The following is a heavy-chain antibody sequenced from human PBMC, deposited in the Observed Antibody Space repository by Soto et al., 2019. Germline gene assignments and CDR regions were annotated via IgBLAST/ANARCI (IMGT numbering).Heavy chain of an antibody. CDR1: GGSTSSGDYY. Sequence: PSETLSLTCTVSGGSTSSGDYYWSWIRRPPGKGLEWIGYIYYSGSTYYNPSLKSRVTISVDTSKNQFSLKLSSVTAADTAVYYCARVVIAAWDYFDYWGQGTLVTVSS. J-gene: IGHJ4*02. CDR3: ARVVIAAWDYFDY. V-gene: IGHV4-30-4*01. CDR2: IYYSGST. D-gene: IGHD6-13*01.